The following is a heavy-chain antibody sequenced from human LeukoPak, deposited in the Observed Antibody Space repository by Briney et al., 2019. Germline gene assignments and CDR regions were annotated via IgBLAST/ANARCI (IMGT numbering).Heavy chain of an antibody. CDR1: GFTFSSYS. D-gene: IGHD3-3*01. Sequence: GGSLRLSCAASGFTFSSYSMNWVRQAPGKGLERVSSISSSSSYIYYADSVKGRFTISRDNAKNSLYLQMNSLRAEDTAVYYCARATRPFGVVYSAGYYYYMDVWGKGTTVTVSS. J-gene: IGHJ6*03. V-gene: IGHV3-21*01. CDR2: ISSSSSYI. CDR3: ARATRPFGVVYSAGYYYYMDV.